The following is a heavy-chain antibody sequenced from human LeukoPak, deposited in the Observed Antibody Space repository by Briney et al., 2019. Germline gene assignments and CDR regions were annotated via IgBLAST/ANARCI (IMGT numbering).Heavy chain of an antibody. CDR1: GGSISSGGYY. J-gene: IGHJ4*02. Sequence: PSETLSLTCTVSGGSISSGGYYWSWIRQHRGKGLEWIGYIYYSGSTYYHPSLKTRVAISVDTFKNQFALKLSSVTAADTAVYYCARVSGTVGSLFVYWGQRTLVTVSS. CDR2: IYYSGST. D-gene: IGHD1-26*01. V-gene: IGHV4-31*03. CDR3: ARVSGTVGSLFVY.